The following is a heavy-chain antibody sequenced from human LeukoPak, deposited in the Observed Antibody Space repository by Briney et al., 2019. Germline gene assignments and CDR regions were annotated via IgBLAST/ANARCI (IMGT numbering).Heavy chain of an antibody. CDR3: ARAGEEQWLDFPFDY. CDR2: ITSSSSNK. Sequence: GGSLKLSCAASGFPFSRYSMNWVRQAPGEGPEWVSSITSSSSNKDYVDSVKGRFTVSRDNAKNSLYLQMDSLRVEDTAVYYCARAGEEQWLDFPFDYWGQGTLVTVSS. CDR1: GFPFSRYS. V-gene: IGHV3-21*01. D-gene: IGHD6-19*01. J-gene: IGHJ4*02.